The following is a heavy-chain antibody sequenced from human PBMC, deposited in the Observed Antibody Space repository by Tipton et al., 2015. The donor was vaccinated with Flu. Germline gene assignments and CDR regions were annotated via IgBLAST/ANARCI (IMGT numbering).Heavy chain of an antibody. CDR2: ISSSASTI. Sequence: SLRLSCAASGFTFSSYEMNWVRQAPGKGLEWVSYISSSASTIYYADSVRDRFTISRDNAKNSLSLQMNSLRAEDTAVYYCARDLLGYYYYGMDVWGQGTTVTVSS. J-gene: IGHJ6*02. V-gene: IGHV3-48*03. D-gene: IGHD2-8*02. CDR3: ARDLLGYYYYGMDV. CDR1: GFTFSSYE.